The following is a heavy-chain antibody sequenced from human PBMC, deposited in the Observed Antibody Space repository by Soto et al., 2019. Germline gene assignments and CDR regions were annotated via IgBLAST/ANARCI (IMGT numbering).Heavy chain of an antibody. V-gene: IGHV4-59*12. CDR3: AREPRSAYGDYGSLGYYYMDV. CDR1: GGSISSYY. D-gene: IGHD4-17*01. Sequence: SETLSLTCTVSGGSISSYYWSWIRQPPGKGLEWIGYIYYSGSTNYNPSLKSRVTISVDTSKNQFSLKLSSVTAADTAVYYCAREPRSAYGDYGSLGYYYMDVWGKGTTVTVSS. CDR2: IYYSGST. J-gene: IGHJ6*03.